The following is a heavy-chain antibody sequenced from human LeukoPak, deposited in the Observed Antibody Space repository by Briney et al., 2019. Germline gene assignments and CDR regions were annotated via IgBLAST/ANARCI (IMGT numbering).Heavy chain of an antibody. CDR3: AKDPRHSPYCSSTSCS. CDR1: GFTFSTYS. CDR2: ISGSGGST. J-gene: IGHJ5*02. Sequence: GGSLRLSCAASGFTFSTYSMKWVRQAPGKGLEWVSAISGSGGSTYYADSVKGRFTISRDNSKNTLYLQMNSLRAEDTAVYYCAKDPRHSPYCSSTSCSWGQGTLVTVSS. V-gene: IGHV3-23*01. D-gene: IGHD2-2*01.